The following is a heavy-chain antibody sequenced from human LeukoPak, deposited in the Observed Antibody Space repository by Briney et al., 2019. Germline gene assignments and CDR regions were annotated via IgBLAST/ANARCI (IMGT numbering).Heavy chain of an antibody. CDR1: GFTFSSYG. CDR3: AKAPYDSSTYYMDV. J-gene: IGHJ6*03. CDR2: IRYDGSNK. Sequence: GGSLRLSCAASGFTFSSYGMHWVRQAPGKGLEWVAFIRYDGSNKYYADSVKGRFTISRDNSKNTLYLQMNSLRAEDTAVYYCAKAPYDSSTYYMDVWGKGTTVTISS. D-gene: IGHD3-22*01. V-gene: IGHV3-30*02.